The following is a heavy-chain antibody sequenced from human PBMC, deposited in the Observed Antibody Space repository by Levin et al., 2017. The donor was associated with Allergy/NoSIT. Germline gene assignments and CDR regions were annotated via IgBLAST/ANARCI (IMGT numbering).Heavy chain of an antibody. V-gene: IGHV3-74*01. Sequence: GESLKISCAASGFTFSIYWMHWVRQAPGKGLVWVSHINSDGSSISYADSVKGRFTISRDNAKNTLYLQMSSLRAEDTAVYYCARDLHCSSTSCYLDGMDVWGQGTTVTVSS. CDR2: INSDGSSI. CDR1: GFTFSIYW. J-gene: IGHJ6*02. CDR3: ARDLHCSSTSCYLDGMDV. D-gene: IGHD2-2*01.